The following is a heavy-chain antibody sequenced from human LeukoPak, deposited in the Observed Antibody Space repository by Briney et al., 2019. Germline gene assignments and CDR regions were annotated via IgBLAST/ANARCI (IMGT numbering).Heavy chain of an antibody. CDR1: GFTFDSYR. CDR2: IKPDGSAT. Sequence: GGSLRLSCTTSGFTFDSYRMSWVRQAPGKGLEWVANIKPDGSATYYVDSVKGRFTISRDSAKNSLYLQMNSLRVEDTAVYYCARPPGATYFDYWGQGTLVTVSS. CDR3: ARPPGATYFDY. D-gene: IGHD1-26*01. J-gene: IGHJ4*02. V-gene: IGHV3-7*01.